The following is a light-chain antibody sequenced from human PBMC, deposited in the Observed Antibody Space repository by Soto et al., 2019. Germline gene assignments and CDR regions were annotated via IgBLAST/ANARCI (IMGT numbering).Light chain of an antibody. CDR1: SSNIGTGFD. CDR2: GNS. J-gene: IGLJ1*01. CDR3: QSYDNSLSGYV. V-gene: IGLV1-40*01. Sequence: SCTGSSSNIGTGFDVHWYQQLPGTAPKLLIYGNSNRPSGVPDRFSGSKSGTSASLAITGLQAEDEADYYCQSYDNSLSGYVFGTGTKVTVL.